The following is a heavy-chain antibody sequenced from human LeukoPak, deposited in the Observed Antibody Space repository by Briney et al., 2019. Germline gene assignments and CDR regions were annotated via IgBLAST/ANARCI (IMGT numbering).Heavy chain of an antibody. CDR2: IYYSGST. J-gene: IGHJ4*02. CDR1: GVSISSSSYY. D-gene: IGHD3-22*01. CDR3: ASALDSSGYYYYFDY. V-gene: IGHV4-39*07. Sequence: SETLSLTCTVSGVSISSSSYYWGWIRQPPGKGLEWIGTIYYSGSTYYNPSLKSRVTISVDTSKNQFSLKLSSVTAADTAVYYCASALDSSGYYYYFDYWGQGTLVTVSS.